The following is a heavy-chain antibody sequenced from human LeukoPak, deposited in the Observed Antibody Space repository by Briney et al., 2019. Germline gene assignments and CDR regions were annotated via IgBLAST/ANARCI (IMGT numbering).Heavy chain of an antibody. CDR2: FDPEDGET. D-gene: IGHD6-6*01. V-gene: IGHV1-24*01. CDR1: GYTLTELS. CDR3: ATGMSIAAHSFDY. J-gene: IGHJ4*02. Sequence: ASVKLSCTVSGYTLTELSMHWVRQAPGKGLEWMGGFDPEDGETIYAQKFQGRVTMTEDTSTDTAYMELSSLRSEDTAVYYCATGMSIAAHSFDYWGQGTLVTVSS.